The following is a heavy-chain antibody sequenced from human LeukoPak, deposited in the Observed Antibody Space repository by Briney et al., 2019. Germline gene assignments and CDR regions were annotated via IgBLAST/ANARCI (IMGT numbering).Heavy chain of an antibody. CDR2: ISGSGGST. V-gene: IGHV3-23*01. CDR3: ARGTLYDSSGYQRGYFDY. D-gene: IGHD3-22*01. Sequence: GGSLRLSCAASGFTFSSYAMSWVRQAPGKGLEWVSAISGSGGSTYYADSVKGRFTISRDNSKNTLYLQMNSLRAEDTAVYYCARGTLYDSSGYQRGYFDYWGQGTLVTVSS. J-gene: IGHJ4*02. CDR1: GFTFSSYA.